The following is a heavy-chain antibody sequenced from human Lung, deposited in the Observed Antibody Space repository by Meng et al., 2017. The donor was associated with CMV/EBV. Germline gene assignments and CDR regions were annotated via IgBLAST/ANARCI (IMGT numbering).Heavy chain of an antibody. D-gene: IGHD6-19*01. J-gene: IGHJ4*02. CDR2: INPNSGGT. V-gene: IGHV1-2*02. CDR3: ARGLAVAGTSHFDY. Sequence: SVXVSXXASGYTFTGYYMHWVRQAPGQGLEWMGWINPNSGGTNYAQKFQGRVTMTRDTSISTAYMELSRLRSDDTAVYYCARGLAVAGTSHFDYWGRGTLVTVSS. CDR1: GYTFTGYY.